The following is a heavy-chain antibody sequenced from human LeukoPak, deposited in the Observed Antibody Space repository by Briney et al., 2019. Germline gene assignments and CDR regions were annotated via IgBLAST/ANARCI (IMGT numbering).Heavy chain of an antibody. CDR2: ISSSSSTM. D-gene: IGHD3-9*01. CDR3: ARDGVLRYFDWLFPYYMDV. J-gene: IGHJ6*03. V-gene: IGHV3-48*04. CDR1: GFIFSSYS. Sequence: GGSLRLSCAASGFIFSSYSMNWVRQAPGKGLEWVSYISSSSSTMYYADSVKGRFTISRDNAKNSLYLQMNSLRAEDTAVYYCARDGVLRYFDWLFPYYMDVWGKGTTVTISS.